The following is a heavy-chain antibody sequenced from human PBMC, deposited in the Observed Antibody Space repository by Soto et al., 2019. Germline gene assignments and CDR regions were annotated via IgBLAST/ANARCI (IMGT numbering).Heavy chain of an antibody. J-gene: IGHJ4*02. CDR3: ARRGYYDFWSGSENFDY. D-gene: IGHD3-3*01. Sequence: GESLKISCQGSGYSFTSYWIGWVSQMPGKGLEWMGIIYPGDSDTRYSPSFQGQVTISADKSISTAYLQWSSLKASDTAMYYCARRGYYDFWSGSENFDYWGQGTLVTVSS. CDR2: IYPGDSDT. V-gene: IGHV5-51*01. CDR1: GYSFTSYW.